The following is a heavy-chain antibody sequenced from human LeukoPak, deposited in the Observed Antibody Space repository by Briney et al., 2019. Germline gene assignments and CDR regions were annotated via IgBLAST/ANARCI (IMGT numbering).Heavy chain of an antibody. CDR3: ARGNAAEYCSGGSCYDYYFDY. Sequence: PSETLSLTCTVSGGSISSSSYYWGWIRQPPGKGLEWIGSIYYSGSTYYNLSLKSRVTISVDTSKNQFSLKLSSVTAADTAVYYRARGNAAEYCSGGSCYDYYFDYWGQGTLVTVSS. J-gene: IGHJ4*02. CDR1: GGSISSSSYY. D-gene: IGHD2-15*01. CDR2: IYYSGST. V-gene: IGHV4-39*07.